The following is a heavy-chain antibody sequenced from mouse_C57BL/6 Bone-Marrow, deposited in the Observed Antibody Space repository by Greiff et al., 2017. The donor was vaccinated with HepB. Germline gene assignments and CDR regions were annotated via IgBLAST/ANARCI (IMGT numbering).Heavy chain of an antibody. CDR1: GYTFTDYE. Sequence: VQLVESGAELVRPGASVTLSCKASGYTFTDYEMHWVKQTPVHGLEWIGAIDPETGGTAYNQKFKGKAILTADKSSSTAYMELRSLTSEDSAVYYCTRGGYYGQGAMDYWGQGTSVTVSS. J-gene: IGHJ4*01. V-gene: IGHV1-15*01. CDR3: TRGGYYGQGAMDY. D-gene: IGHD1-1*02. CDR2: IDPETGGT.